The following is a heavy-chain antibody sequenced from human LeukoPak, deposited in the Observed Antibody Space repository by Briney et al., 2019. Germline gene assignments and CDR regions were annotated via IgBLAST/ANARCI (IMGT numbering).Heavy chain of an antibody. D-gene: IGHD5-18*01. CDR3: ARLIVDTAMVGYYYYYGMDV. J-gene: IGHJ6*02. CDR2: IYYSGST. Sequence: PSETLSLTCTVSGDSINSYYWGWIRQPPGKGLEWIGSIYYSGSTYYNPSLKSRVTISVDTSKNQFSLKLSPVTAADTAVYYCARLIVDTAMVGYYYYYGMDVWGQGTTVTVSS. CDR1: GDSINSYY. V-gene: IGHV4-39*01.